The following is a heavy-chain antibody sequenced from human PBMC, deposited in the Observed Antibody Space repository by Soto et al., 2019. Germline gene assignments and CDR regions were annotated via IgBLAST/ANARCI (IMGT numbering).Heavy chain of an antibody. CDR3: AKDAPSMDV. Sequence: QVQLVESGGGVVQPGRSLRLSCAASGFTFSSYGMHWVRQAPGKGLEWVAVISYDGSNKYYADSVKGRFTISRDNSKNTLYLQMNSLRAEDTAVYYCAKDAPSMDVWGQGTTVTVYS. V-gene: IGHV3-30*18. CDR2: ISYDGSNK. CDR1: GFTFSSYG. J-gene: IGHJ6*02.